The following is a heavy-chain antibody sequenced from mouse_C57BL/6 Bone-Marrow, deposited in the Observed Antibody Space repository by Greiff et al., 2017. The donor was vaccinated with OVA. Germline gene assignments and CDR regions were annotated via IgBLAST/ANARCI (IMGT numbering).Heavy chain of an antibody. Sequence: QVQLKQSGAELVKPGASVKLSCKASGYTFTSYWMQWVKQRPGQGLEWIGEIDPSDSYTNYNQKFKGKATLTVDTSSSTAYMQLSSLTSEDSAVYYCAIYDGEDWGQGTLVTVSA. J-gene: IGHJ3*01. V-gene: IGHV1-50*01. CDR2: IDPSDSYT. CDR3: AIYDGED. CDR1: GYTFTSYW. D-gene: IGHD2-3*01.